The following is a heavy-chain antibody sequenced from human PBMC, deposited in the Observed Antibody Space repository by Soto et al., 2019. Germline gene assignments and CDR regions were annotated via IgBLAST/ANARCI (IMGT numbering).Heavy chain of an antibody. CDR3: AHFPPIGVVLAPYFDY. J-gene: IGHJ4*02. D-gene: IGHD3-3*01. CDR2: IYWNDDK. CDR1: GFSLSTSGVG. V-gene: IGHV2-5*01. Sequence: VSGPTLVNPTQTLTLTCTFSGFSLSTSGVGVGWIRQPPGKALEWLALIYWNDDKRYSPSLKSRLTITKDTSKNQVVLTMTNMDPVDTATYYCAHFPPIGVVLAPYFDYWGQGTLVTVSS.